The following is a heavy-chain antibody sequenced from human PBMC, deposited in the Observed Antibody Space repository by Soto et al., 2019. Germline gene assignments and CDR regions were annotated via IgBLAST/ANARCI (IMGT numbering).Heavy chain of an antibody. J-gene: IGHJ4*02. D-gene: IGHD3-16*01. CDR1: GGSISNNNYY. CDR2: IYYSGNT. CDR3: AREGDTSSSSFDA. Sequence: QVQLQESGPGLVKPSQTLSLTCTVSGGSISNNNYYWSWIRQHPGKGLEWIGWIYYSGNTDYNPSLKSRVNXSXVXXKDQFSLKLSSVTAADTAVYYCAREGDTSSSSFDAWGQGTLVTVSS. V-gene: IGHV4-31*03.